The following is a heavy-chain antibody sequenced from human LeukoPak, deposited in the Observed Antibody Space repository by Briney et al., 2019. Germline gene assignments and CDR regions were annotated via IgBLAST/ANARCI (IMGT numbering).Heavy chain of an antibody. Sequence: ASVKVSCKVSGYTLTELSMHWVRQAPGKGLEWMGGFDPEDGETIYAQKFQGRVTMTEDTSTDTAYMELSSLRSEDTAVYYCATGCDSSGYCAFDIWGQGTMVTVSS. D-gene: IGHD3-22*01. CDR2: FDPEDGET. V-gene: IGHV1-24*01. CDR3: ATGCDSSGYCAFDI. J-gene: IGHJ3*02. CDR1: GYTLTELS.